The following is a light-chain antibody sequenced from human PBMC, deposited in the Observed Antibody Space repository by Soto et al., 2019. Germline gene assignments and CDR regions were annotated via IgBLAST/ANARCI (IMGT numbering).Light chain of an antibody. V-gene: IGKV1-5*01. CDR1: QSISSW. CDR3: QHYNSYGT. CDR2: DAS. J-gene: IGKJ1*01. Sequence: DIQMTQSPSTLSASVGDRVTITCRASQSISSWLAWYQQKPGKAPKLLIYDASSLESGVPSRFSGSGSGTEFTLPISSLQPDDFAAYYCQHYNSYGTFGQGTKVDIK.